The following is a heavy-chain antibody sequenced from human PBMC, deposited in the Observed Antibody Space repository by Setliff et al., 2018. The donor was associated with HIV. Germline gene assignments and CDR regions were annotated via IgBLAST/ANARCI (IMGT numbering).Heavy chain of an antibody. CDR3: ARAQMHRGVVAWSLYYFDY. CDR1: SGSMDNYY. V-gene: IGHV4-59*01. CDR2: IYESAYS. D-gene: IGHD3-10*01. J-gene: IGHJ4*02. Sequence: SETLSLTCTVSSGSMDNYYWNWVRQTPGKGLEWIGYIYESAYSHYTVSLRSRVTISMDTSKNQFSLTLRSVTAADRAVYYCARAQMHRGVVAWSLYYFDYWGQGALVTVSS.